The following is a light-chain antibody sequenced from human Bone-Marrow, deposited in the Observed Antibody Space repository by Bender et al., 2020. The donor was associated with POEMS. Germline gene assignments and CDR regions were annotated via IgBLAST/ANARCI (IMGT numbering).Light chain of an antibody. CDR1: SSDVGGYDY. Sequence: QSALTQPASVSGSPGQSITISCSGTSSDVGGYDYVSWYQQHPGKAPKLMIYDVTNRPSGVPARFSGSKSGTSASLAITGLQADDEADYYCQSYDSSLSAWVFGGGTKVTVL. J-gene: IGLJ3*02. CDR2: DVT. CDR3: QSYDSSLSAWV. V-gene: IGLV2-14*01.